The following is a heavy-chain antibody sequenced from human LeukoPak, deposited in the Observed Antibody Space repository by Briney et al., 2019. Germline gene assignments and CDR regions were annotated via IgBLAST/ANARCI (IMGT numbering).Heavy chain of an antibody. CDR1: GESLSGYY. J-gene: IGHJ5*02. Sequence: SETLSLTCAVYGESLSGYYWSWIRQPPGKGLEWIGYIYHSGSTYYNPSLKSRVTISVDRSKNQFSLKLSSVTAADTAVYYCARVTHGFDPWGQGTLVTVSS. CDR3: ARVTHGFDP. CDR2: IYHSGST. V-gene: IGHV4-34*01.